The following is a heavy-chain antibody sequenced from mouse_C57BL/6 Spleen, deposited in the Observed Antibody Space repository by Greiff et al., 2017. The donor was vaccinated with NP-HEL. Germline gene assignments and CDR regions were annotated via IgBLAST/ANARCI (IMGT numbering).Heavy chain of an antibody. CDR1: GYAFSSYW. J-gene: IGHJ3*01. CDR2: IYPGDGDT. CDR3: AGSYYSNYGGPFAY. D-gene: IGHD2-5*01. V-gene: IGHV1-80*01. Sequence: QVQLKESGAELVKPGASVKISCKASGYAFSSYWMNWVKQRPGKGLEWIGQIYPGDGDTNYNGKFKGKATLTADKSSSTAYMQLSSLTSADSAVYLWAGSYYSNYGGPFAYWGQGTLVTVSA.